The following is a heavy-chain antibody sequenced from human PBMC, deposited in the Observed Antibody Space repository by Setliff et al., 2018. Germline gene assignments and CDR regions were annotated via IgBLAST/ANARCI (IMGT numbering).Heavy chain of an antibody. Sequence: ASVKVSCKASGYSFNSYYMHWVRQAPGQGLEWMGLINPTGGSTSYAQKFQGRVTMTRDTSTSTVYMELNSLTSDDTAVYYCARAGLAAAGRKGVFDHWGQGTLVTVSS. CDR3: ARAGLAAAGRKGVFDH. CDR1: GYSFNSYY. V-gene: IGHV1-46*02. D-gene: IGHD6-25*01. J-gene: IGHJ4*02. CDR2: INPTGGST.